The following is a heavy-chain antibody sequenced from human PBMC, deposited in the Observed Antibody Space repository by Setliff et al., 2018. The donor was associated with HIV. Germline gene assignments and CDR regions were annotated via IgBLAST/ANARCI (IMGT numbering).Heavy chain of an antibody. J-gene: IGHJ4*02. D-gene: IGHD3-22*01. Sequence: SETLSLTCSVSGGSITTTDYYWTWIRQSPGKGLEWIGSLYSGGGIYRNPSLKSRVTISVDTSKNQFSLNLSSVTAADTAVYYCARSAYDSSGLPYWGQGTLVTVSS. CDR2: LYSGGGI. CDR1: GGSITTTDYY. V-gene: IGHV4-39*07. CDR3: ARSAYDSSGLPY.